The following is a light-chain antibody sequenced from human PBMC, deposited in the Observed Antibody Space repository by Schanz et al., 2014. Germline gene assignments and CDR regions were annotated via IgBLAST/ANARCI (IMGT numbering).Light chain of an antibody. CDR2: GTS. CDR3: QQYSNWPGT. CDR1: QSVSSY. V-gene: IGKV3-11*01. Sequence: EIVLTQSPATLSLSPGERATLSCRASQSVSSYLAWYQQKPGQAPRLLTHGTSSRATGIPDRFSGRGSGTDFSLTISRLEPEDFAVYYCQQYSNWPGTFGQGTKVEIK. J-gene: IGKJ1*01.